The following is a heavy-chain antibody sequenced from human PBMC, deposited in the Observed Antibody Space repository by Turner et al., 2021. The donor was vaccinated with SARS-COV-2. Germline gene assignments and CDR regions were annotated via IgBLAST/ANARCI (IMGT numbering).Heavy chain of an antibody. Sequence: LQLQELGPGLVKPSETLSLTCTVSGGSITKNYDYWGWIRQPPGKGLEWIGSIYYSGNTYYNPSLKSRVTISVDTSKSQFSLKLSSVTAADTAVYYCARLPERYFFDYWGQGALVTVSS. J-gene: IGHJ4*02. V-gene: IGHV4-39*01. CDR2: IYYSGNT. CDR3: ARLPERYFFDY. CDR1: GGSITKNYDY.